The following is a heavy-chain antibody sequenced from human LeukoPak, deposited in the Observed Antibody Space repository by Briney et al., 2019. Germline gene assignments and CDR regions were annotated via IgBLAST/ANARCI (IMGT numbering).Heavy chain of an antibody. CDR3: ARASRYCRSTSCEFDY. Sequence: GASVKVSCKASGYTFTSYGISWVRQAPGQGLEWMGWISAYNGNTNYAQKLQGRVTMTTDTSTSTAYMELRSLRSDDTAVYYCARASRYCRSTSCEFDYWGQGTLVTVSS. D-gene: IGHD2-2*01. V-gene: IGHV1-18*01. CDR1: GYTFTSYG. J-gene: IGHJ4*02. CDR2: ISAYNGNT.